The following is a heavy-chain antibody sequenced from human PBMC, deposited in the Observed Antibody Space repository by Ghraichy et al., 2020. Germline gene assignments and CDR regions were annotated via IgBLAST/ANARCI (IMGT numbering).Heavy chain of an antibody. Sequence: SLNISCTVSGGSISSGGYYWSWIRQHPGKGLEWIGYIYYSGSTYYNPSLKSRVTISVDTSKNQFSLKLSSVTAADTAVYYCARVATVTTYYFDYWGQGTLVTVSS. CDR1: GGSISSGGYY. CDR3: ARVATVTTYYFDY. CDR2: IYYSGST. J-gene: IGHJ4*02. V-gene: IGHV4-31*03. D-gene: IGHD4-17*01.